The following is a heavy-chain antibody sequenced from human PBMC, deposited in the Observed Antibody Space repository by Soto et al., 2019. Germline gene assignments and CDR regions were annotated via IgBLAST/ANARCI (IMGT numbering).Heavy chain of an antibody. Sequence: GGSLRLSWAGSGFTFSRYWMHWVRQVPGKGLVWVANIVSDGSRTTYADSVKGRFTISRDNAKNTLYLQMDSLRVEDTAVYYCARDANAEQFAYWGQGTLVNVSS. CDR3: ARDANAEQFAY. D-gene: IGHD6-13*01. V-gene: IGHV3-74*01. J-gene: IGHJ4*02. CDR1: GFTFSRYW. CDR2: IVSDGSRT.